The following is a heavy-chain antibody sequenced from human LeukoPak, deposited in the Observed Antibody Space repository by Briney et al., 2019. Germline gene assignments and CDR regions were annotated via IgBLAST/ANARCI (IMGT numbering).Heavy chain of an antibody. D-gene: IGHD4/OR15-4a*01. Sequence: GGSLRLSCAASGFTFSDHYIDWVRQAPGKGLEWVARTRNKVNSYTTAYAASVTGRFTVSRDDSNNSVYLQMNSLKIEDTAVYYCARSMYGEGRRIIDFDYWGQGSLVTVSS. CDR3: ARSMYGEGRRIIDFDY. V-gene: IGHV3-72*01. J-gene: IGHJ4*02. CDR1: GFTFSDHY. CDR2: TRNKVNSYTT.